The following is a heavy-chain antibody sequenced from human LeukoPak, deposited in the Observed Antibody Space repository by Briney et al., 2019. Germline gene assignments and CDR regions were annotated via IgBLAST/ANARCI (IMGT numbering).Heavy chain of an antibody. CDR1: GGSFSGYY. CDR3: ASLYYDILTGQYYFDH. Sequence: SETLSLTCAVYGGSFSGYYWSWIRQPPGKGLEWIGEINHSGSTNYNPSLKSRVTISVDTSKNQFSLKLSSVTAADTAVYYCASLYYDILTGQYYFDHWGQGTLVTVSS. J-gene: IGHJ4*02. V-gene: IGHV4-34*01. CDR2: INHSGST. D-gene: IGHD3-9*01.